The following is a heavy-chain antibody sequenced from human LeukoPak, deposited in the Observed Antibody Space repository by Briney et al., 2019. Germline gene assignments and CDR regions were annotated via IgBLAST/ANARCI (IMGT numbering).Heavy chain of an antibody. J-gene: IGHJ3*02. CDR1: DYSIRSDYY. Sequence: SETLSLTCTVSDYSIRSDYYWGWIRQPPGKGLEWIGSINHSGSTHYNPSLKSRVTISLDTSKNQFSLKLSSVTAADTAVYYCAREDILTGGDAFDIWGQGTMVTVSS. CDR2: INHSGST. D-gene: IGHD3-9*01. CDR3: AREDILTGGDAFDI. V-gene: IGHV4-38-2*02.